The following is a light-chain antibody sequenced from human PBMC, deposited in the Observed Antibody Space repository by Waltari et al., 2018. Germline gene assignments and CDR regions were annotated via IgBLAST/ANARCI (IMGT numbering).Light chain of an antibody. Sequence: QSVLTQPPSVSGTPGQTVTIPCTGSSSNIRAGYEVHWSQPLPGTAPKPLVSGDDNRPAGGPDRFSGSTSGGSASLAITGLQAEDEADYYGQSYDSSLSGVFGGWTKLTVL. V-gene: IGLV1-40*01. CDR2: GDD. J-gene: IGLJ2*01. CDR3: QSYDSSLSGV. CDR1: SSNIRAGYE.